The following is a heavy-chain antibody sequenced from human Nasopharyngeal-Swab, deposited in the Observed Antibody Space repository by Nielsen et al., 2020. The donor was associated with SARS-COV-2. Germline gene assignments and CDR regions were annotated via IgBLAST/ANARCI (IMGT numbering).Heavy chain of an antibody. D-gene: IGHD3-22*01. Sequence: GESLKISCEASGFTFSSYGMHWVRQAPGKELEWVAVISYDGSNKYYADSVKGRFTISRDNSKNTLYLQMNSLRAEDTAVYYCARDFGAYYDSTAKAYWGQGTLVTVSS. CDR3: ARDFGAYYDSTAKAY. J-gene: IGHJ4*02. CDR1: GFTFSSYG. CDR2: ISYDGSNK. V-gene: IGHV3-30*03.